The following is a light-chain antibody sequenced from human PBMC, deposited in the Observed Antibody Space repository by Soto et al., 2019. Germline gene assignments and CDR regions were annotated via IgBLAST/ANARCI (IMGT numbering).Light chain of an antibody. CDR1: QSVGSW. CDR3: QQYTTYPWT. J-gene: IGKJ1*01. CDR2: KAS. Sequence: DLQMTQSPSTLSASVGDRVTITCRASQSVGSWLAWYQQKPGKAPKLLICKASSLESGVPSRFSGSGSGTEFTLAISSLQPDDFASYYCQQYTTYPWTFGQGTKVEVK. V-gene: IGKV1-5*03.